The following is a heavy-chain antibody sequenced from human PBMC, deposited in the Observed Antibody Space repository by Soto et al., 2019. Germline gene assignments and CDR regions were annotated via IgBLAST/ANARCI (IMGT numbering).Heavy chain of an antibody. CDR3: ASRDPGTSVNY. CDR2: IYPTGST. D-gene: IGHD1-7*01. V-gene: IGHV4-4*02. J-gene: IGHJ4*02. Sequence: SSETLSLTCAVSGGSFTSNNWWTRVRQPPGQGLEWLGEIYPTGSTNYNPSLKSRVTISLDKSENQFSLKVTYLTAADTAVYYWASRDPGTSVNYWGEGXLVTVSS. CDR1: GGSFTSNNW.